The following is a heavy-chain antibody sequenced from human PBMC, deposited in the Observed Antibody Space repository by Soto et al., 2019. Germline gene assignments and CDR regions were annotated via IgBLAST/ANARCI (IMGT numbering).Heavy chain of an antibody. Sequence: SETLSLTCTVSGGSLSSYYWTWIRQSPGKGLEWIGYVYLSGNTNYNPSLKSRVTISIDTSKNQFSLRLASVTAADTAFYYCGSVRPSGYVLSWGQGTLVTVSS. V-gene: IGHV4-59*01. CDR1: GGSLSSYY. CDR2: VYLSGNT. J-gene: IGHJ5*02. D-gene: IGHD6-25*01. CDR3: GSVRPSGYVLS.